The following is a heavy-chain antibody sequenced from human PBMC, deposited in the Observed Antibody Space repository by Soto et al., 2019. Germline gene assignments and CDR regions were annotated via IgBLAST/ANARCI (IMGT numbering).Heavy chain of an antibody. J-gene: IGHJ5*02. V-gene: IGHV3-30*04. CDR2: ISKDGMNK. CDR1: GFSFSSYA. CDR3: ARAMYSSDYFVKWFEP. Sequence: QVRLVESGGGVVQPGRSLRLSCTASGFSFSSYAMYWFRQPPGKGLEWVAVISKDGMNKNYADSVKGRVTVSRDNANYSLVLQLNSRRGEDTAMYYCARAMYSSDYFVKWFEPWGQGTLVTVSS. D-gene: IGHD6-19*01.